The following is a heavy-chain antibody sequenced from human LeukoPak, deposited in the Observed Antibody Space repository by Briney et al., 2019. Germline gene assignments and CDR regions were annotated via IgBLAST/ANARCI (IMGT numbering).Heavy chain of an antibody. D-gene: IGHD2-2*01. CDR1: GGSITSNY. CDR3: ARDGRNCSNTYCYPWFDP. Sequence: PSETLSLTCTVSGGSITSNYWSWIRQPPGKELEWIGYISYTENTNYNPSLKSRVTISVDTSKKQFSLNLSSVTAADTAVYYCARDGRNCSNTYCYPWFDPWGQGILVTVAS. CDR2: ISYTENT. J-gene: IGHJ5*02. V-gene: IGHV4-59*01.